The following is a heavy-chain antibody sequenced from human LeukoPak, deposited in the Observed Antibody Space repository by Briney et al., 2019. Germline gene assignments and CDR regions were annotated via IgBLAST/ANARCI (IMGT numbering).Heavy chain of an antibody. V-gene: IGHV4-30-4*08. CDR3: ARGLGGGYTYFDY. J-gene: IGHJ4*02. D-gene: IGHD5-24*01. CDR2: IYYSGST. Sequence: PSQTLSLTCTVSGGSISSGDYYRSWIRQPPGKGLEWIGYIYYSGSTYYNPSLKSRVTISVDTSKNQFSLKLSSVTAVDTAVYYCARGLGGGYTYFDYWGQRTLVTVSS. CDR1: GGSISSGDYY.